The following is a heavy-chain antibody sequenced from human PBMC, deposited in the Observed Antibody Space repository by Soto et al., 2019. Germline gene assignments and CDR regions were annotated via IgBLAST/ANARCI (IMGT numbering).Heavy chain of an antibody. Sequence: GASVKVSCKASGYTFTSYAMHWVRQAPGQRPEWMGWINAGNGNTKYSQKFQGRVTITRDTSASTAYMELSSLRSEDTAVYYCARERFLEWLLHYYFDYWGQGTLVTVSS. CDR2: INAGNGNT. CDR1: GYTFTSYA. V-gene: IGHV1-3*01. D-gene: IGHD3-3*01. J-gene: IGHJ4*02. CDR3: ARERFLEWLLHYYFDY.